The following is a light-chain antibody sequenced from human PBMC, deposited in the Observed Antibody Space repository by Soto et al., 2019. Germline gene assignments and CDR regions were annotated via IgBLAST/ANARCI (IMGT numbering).Light chain of an antibody. J-gene: IGKJ5*01. Sequence: EIVLTQSPGTLSLSPGERATLSCRASQSISSSLAWYQQQPGQAPRLLIYDASNRATGIPARFSGSGSGTDFTLTISSLEPEDFAVYYCQQRSDWPPGFGQGTRLEIK. CDR2: DAS. V-gene: IGKV3-11*01. CDR1: QSISSS. CDR3: QQRSDWPPG.